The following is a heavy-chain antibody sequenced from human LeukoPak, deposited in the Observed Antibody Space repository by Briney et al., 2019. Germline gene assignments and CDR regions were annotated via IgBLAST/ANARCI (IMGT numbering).Heavy chain of an antibody. CDR2: IIPIFGTA. D-gene: IGHD3-3*01. CDR3: AGAYDFWSGSDYYMDV. CDR1: GGTFSSYA. Sequence: ASVKVSCKASGGTFSSYAISWVRQAPGQGLEWMGGIIPIFGTANYAQKFQGRVTITTDESTSTAYMELSSLRSEDTAVCYCAGAYDFWSGSDYYMDVWGKGTTVTVSS. V-gene: IGHV1-69*05. J-gene: IGHJ6*03.